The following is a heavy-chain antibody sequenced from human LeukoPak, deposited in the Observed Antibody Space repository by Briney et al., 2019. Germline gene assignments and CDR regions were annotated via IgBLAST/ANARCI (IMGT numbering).Heavy chain of an antibody. J-gene: IGHJ6*03. Sequence: SVKVSCKASGGTFSSYAISWVRQAPGKGLDWMGGSIPIFGTANYAQKFQGRVTITTDESTSTAYMELSSLRSEDTAVYYCARSGLGWNYPSDFDYYYMDVWGKGTTVTVSS. V-gene: IGHV1-69*05. CDR2: SIPIFGTA. CDR1: GGTFSSYA. D-gene: IGHD1-7*01. CDR3: ARSGLGWNYPSDFDYYYMDV.